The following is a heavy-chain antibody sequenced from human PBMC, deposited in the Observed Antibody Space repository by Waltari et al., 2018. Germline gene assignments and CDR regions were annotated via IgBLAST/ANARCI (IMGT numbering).Heavy chain of an antibody. CDR1: GDSISSSSYY. V-gene: IGHV4-39*01. D-gene: IGHD2-15*01. CDR3: VRHARTTSGGKHFDH. Sequence: QLQLQESGPGLVKASETLSLTCTVSGDSISSSSYYWGWVRQPPGKGLEWMGNMYYIGSTYYNPSLKSRVTISGDTSKSQFSLKLSSVTAADTSMYYCVRHARTTSGGKHFDHWGQGMLVTVSP. CDR2: MYYIGST. J-gene: IGHJ4*02.